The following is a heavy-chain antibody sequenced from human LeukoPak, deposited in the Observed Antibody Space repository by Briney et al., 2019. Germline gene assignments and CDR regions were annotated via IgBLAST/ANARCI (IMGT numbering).Heavy chain of an antibody. CDR2: ISHSWTT. CDR1: GCSISSRNW. CDR3: AREAVGATGDY. D-gene: IGHD1-26*01. Sequence: SGTLSLTCAVSGCSISSRNWWSWVRQPPGKGLEWFGEISHSWTTNYNPSLKSRFTIALDRSKNQFSLKLISLTAADTAMYYCAREAVGATGDYCGQGTLVTVSS. V-gene: IGHV4-4*02. J-gene: IGHJ4*02.